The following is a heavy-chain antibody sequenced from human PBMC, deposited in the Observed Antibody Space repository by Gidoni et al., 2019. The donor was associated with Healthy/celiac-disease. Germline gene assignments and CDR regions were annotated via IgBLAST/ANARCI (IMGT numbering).Heavy chain of an antibody. Sequence: QLQLQESGPGLVKPSETLSLTCTVSGGSISSSSYYWGWIRQPPGKGLEWIGSIYYSGSTYYNPSLKSRVTISVDTSKNQFSLKLSSVTAADTAVYYCARRTEVLWFGVPGYFDYWGQGTLVTVSS. D-gene: IGHD3-10*01. V-gene: IGHV4-39*01. CDR1: GGSISSSSYY. CDR3: ARRTEVLWFGVPGYFDY. J-gene: IGHJ4*02. CDR2: IYYSGST.